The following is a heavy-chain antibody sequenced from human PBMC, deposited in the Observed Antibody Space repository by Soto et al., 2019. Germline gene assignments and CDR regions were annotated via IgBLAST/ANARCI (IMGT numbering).Heavy chain of an antibody. D-gene: IGHD6-19*01. J-gene: IGHJ6*02. CDR2: ISAYNGNT. CDR3: ASFPHSGWYVGGFYYYYGMDV. Sequence: GASVKVSCKASGYTFTSYGISWVRQAPGQGLEWMGWISAYNGNTNYAQKLQGRVTMTTDTSTSTAYMELRSLRSDDTAVYYCASFPHSGWYVGGFYYYYGMDVWGQGTTVTVSS. CDR1: GYTFTSYG. V-gene: IGHV1-18*01.